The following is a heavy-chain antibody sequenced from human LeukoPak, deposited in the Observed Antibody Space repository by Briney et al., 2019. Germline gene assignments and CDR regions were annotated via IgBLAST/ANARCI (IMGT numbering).Heavy chain of an antibody. Sequence: PGGSLRLSCEGSGFSLSAYNMNWVRQAPWKGLESVSYISSSSATIFYADSVKGRFTISRDNAKNSLYLQMNSLRPEDTAVYFCARDRHVPGLYYYYMDVWGKGTTVTVSS. CDR2: ISSSSATI. J-gene: IGHJ6*03. V-gene: IGHV3-48*01. CDR1: GFSLSAYN. CDR3: ARDRHVPGLYYYYMDV. D-gene: IGHD6-6*01.